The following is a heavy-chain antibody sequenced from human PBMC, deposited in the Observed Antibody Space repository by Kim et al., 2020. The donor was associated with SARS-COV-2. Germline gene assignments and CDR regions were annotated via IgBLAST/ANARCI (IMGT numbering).Heavy chain of an antibody. CDR3: ARGRQLWLQKMAYYYYGMDV. CDR2: INHSGST. CDR1: GGSFSGYY. J-gene: IGHJ6*02. Sequence: SETLSLTCAVYGGSFSGYYWSWIRQPPGKGLEWIGEINHSGSTNYNPSLKSRVTISVDTSKNQFSLKLSSVTAADTAVYYCARGRQLWLQKMAYYYYGMDVWGQGTTVTVSS. D-gene: IGHD5-18*01. V-gene: IGHV4-34*01.